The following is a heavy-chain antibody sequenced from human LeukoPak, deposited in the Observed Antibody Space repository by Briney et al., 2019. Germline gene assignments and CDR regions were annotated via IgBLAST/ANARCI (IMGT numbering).Heavy chain of an antibody. V-gene: IGHV2-70*11. CDR1: GFSLSTNKMC. CDR3: ARVVAGPNWIDL. J-gene: IGHJ5*02. D-gene: IGHD2-15*01. CDR2: IDWDDDK. Sequence: SGPALVKPTQPLTLTCTFSGFSLSTNKMCVSWIRQPPGKALEWLARIDWDDDKYYSTSLKTRLTISKDTSKNQVVLTMTNMDPVDTATYYCARVVAGPNWIDLWGQGTLVTVSS.